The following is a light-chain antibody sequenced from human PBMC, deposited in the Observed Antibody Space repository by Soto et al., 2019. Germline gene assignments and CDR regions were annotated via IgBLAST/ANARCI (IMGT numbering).Light chain of an antibody. CDR2: DVS. Sequence: QSALTQPASVSGSPGQSITISCTGTSSDVGGYNYVSWYQQHPGKAPKLMIYDVSNRPSGVSNRFSGSKSDSTASLTISGLQAEDEADYYCSSYTSSTTWVFGGGTKVTVL. J-gene: IGLJ3*02. CDR3: SSYTSSTTWV. CDR1: SSDVGGYNY. V-gene: IGLV2-14*01.